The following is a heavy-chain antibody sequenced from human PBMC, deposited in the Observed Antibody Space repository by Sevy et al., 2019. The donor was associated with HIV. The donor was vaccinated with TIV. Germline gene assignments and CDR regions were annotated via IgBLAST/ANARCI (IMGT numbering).Heavy chain of an antibody. CDR2: INAISSNI. D-gene: IGHD2-2*01. V-gene: IGHV3-21*01. J-gene: IGHJ6*02. CDR1: GFTFSSYA. Sequence: GGSLRLSCAASGFTFSSYAMNWVRQAPGKGLEWVSSINAISSNIYYADSVKGRFTISRDNAENSLYLQMSSVRAEDTAVYYCARGPLRYCTSTSCYEGDYYYYRMDVWGQGTTVTVSS. CDR3: ARGPLRYCTSTSCYEGDYYYYRMDV.